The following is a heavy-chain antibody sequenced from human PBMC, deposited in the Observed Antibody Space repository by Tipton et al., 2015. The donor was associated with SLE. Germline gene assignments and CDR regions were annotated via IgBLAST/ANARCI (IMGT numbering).Heavy chain of an antibody. Sequence: TLSLTCAASSGSISSSDWWSWVRQPPGKGLEWIGEIYRSGSATYNPSLKSRVTISMDKSKDQFSLNLASVTPADTAVYYCARNGFYSLDYWGQGTLVTVSS. D-gene: IGHD3-22*01. CDR2: IYRSGSA. J-gene: IGHJ4*02. V-gene: IGHV4-4*02. CDR1: SGSISSSDW. CDR3: ARNGFYSLDY.